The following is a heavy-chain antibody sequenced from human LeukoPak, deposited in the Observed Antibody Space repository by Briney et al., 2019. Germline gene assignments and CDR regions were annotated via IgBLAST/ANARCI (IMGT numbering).Heavy chain of an antibody. CDR3: ATPDSSGYPSRYYFDY. CDR2: ISGSGGST. Sequence: GGPLRLSCAASGFTFNNYAMGWVRQAPGKGLEWVSAISGSGGSTYYADSVKGRFTISRDNSKNTLYLQMNSLRAEDTAVYYCATPDSSGYPSRYYFDYWGQGTLVTVSS. D-gene: IGHD3-22*01. J-gene: IGHJ4*02. V-gene: IGHV3-23*01. CDR1: GFTFNNYA.